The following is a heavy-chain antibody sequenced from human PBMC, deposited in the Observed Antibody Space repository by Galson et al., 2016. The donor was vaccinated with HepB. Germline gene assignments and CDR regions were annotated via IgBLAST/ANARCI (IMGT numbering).Heavy chain of an antibody. Sequence: ALVKPTQTLTLTCSFSGFSLTTRGLCVSWIRQSPGKALEWLALIDWDDDKYYKKSLETRLTISKDTSTNQVVLTVANMDPVDTATYYCARATVGGTSFDFDYWGQGALSPSRQ. J-gene: IGHJ4*02. CDR3: ARATVGGTSFDFDY. V-gene: IGHV2-70*01. CDR2: IDWDDDK. D-gene: IGHD4-23*01. CDR1: GFSLTTRGLC.